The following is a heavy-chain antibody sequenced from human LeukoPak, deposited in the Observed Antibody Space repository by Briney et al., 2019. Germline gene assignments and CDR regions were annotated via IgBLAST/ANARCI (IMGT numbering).Heavy chain of an antibody. CDR2: NYYSGSN. D-gene: IGHD3-10*01. CDR3: ARDRGYYGSGSYSQGSYFDY. Sequence: PSETLSLTCSVSGGSVSSGSYCWSWIRQPPGKGLEWIGYNYYSGSNNYNPSLESRVTISVDTSKNQFSLTLTSVTAADTAVYYCARDRGYYGSGSYSQGSYFDYWGQGSLVTVSS. CDR1: GGSVSSGSYC. V-gene: IGHV4-61*01. J-gene: IGHJ4*02.